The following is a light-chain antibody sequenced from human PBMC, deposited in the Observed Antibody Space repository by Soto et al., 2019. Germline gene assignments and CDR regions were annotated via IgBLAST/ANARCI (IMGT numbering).Light chain of an antibody. CDR2: GAS. CDR3: QQYNKWPPPT. CDR1: QSISTN. V-gene: IGKV3-15*01. Sequence: EIMMTQSPATLSVSPGERATLSCRASQSISTNLAWYQQKPGQAPRRLIYGASTRATGIPASFSGSGSGTEFTLAISSLQSEDVAVYFCQQYNKWPPPTCGQGTKV. J-gene: IGKJ1*01.